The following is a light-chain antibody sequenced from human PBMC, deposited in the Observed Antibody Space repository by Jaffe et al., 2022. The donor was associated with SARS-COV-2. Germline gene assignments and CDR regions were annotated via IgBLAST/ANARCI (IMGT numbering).Light chain of an antibody. V-gene: IGKV3-15*01. J-gene: IGKJ4*01. Sequence: EIVMTQSPATLSVSPGERATLSCRASQSVSSNLAWYQQKPGQAPRLLIYGASRRATGIPARFSGSGSGTEFTLTISSLQSEDFAVYYCQQYNNWPPLTFGGGTKVEIK. CDR3: QQYNNWPPLT. CDR1: QSVSSN. CDR2: GAS.